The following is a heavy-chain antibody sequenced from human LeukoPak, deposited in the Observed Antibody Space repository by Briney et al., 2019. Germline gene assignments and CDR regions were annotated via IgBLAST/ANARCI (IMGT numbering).Heavy chain of an antibody. V-gene: IGHV3-11*01. CDR2: VSNSGSTT. D-gene: IGHD6-13*01. CDR1: GFTFSDEY. CDR3: ARDGAYSASNF. J-gene: IGHJ3*01. Sequence: GGSLRLSCAASGFTFSDEYMGWIRQAPGKGLEWISCVSNSGSTTYYADSVKGRFTISRDNVKNSLYLQMNSLRVEDTAVYYCARDGAYSASNFWGQGTMVAVSS.